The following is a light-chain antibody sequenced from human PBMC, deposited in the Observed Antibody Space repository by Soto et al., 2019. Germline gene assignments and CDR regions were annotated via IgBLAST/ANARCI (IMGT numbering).Light chain of an antibody. V-gene: IGLV2-14*01. CDR1: SSDVGGYNY. CDR2: DVS. Sequence: QSALTQPASVSGSPGQSITISCTGTSSDVGGYNYVSWYQQHPGKAPKLMIYDVSNRPSGVSNRFSGSKSGNTASLTISGRQAEDDADYYCSSSTASSTILVFGGGTKLTVL. J-gene: IGLJ2*01. CDR3: SSSTASSTILV.